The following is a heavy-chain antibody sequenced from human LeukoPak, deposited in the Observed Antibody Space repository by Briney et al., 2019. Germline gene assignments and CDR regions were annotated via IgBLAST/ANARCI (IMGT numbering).Heavy chain of an antibody. CDR1: SDYY. D-gene: IGHD3-9*01. J-gene: IGHJ4*02. CDR2: ISSSGSTI. Sequence: SDYYMSWIRQAPGKGLEWVSYISSSGSTIYYADSVKGRFTISRDNAKNSLYLQMNSLRAEDTAVYYCARAKDDILTCWGQGTLVTVSS. CDR3: ARAKDDILTC. V-gene: IGHV3-11*01.